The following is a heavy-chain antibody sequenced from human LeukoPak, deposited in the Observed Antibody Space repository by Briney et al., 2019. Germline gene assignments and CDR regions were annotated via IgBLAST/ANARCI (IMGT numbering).Heavy chain of an antibody. V-gene: IGHV3-9*01. CDR2: ISWNSGSI. CDR1: GFTFSSYA. CDR3: AKDRYSGSGSYRGMDV. Sequence: PGGSLRLSCAASGFTFSSYAMSWVRQAPGKGLEWVSGISWNSGSIGYADSVKGRFTISRDNSKNSLYLQMNSLRTEDTALYYCAKDRYSGSGSYRGMDVWGKGTTVTVSS. J-gene: IGHJ6*04. D-gene: IGHD3-10*01.